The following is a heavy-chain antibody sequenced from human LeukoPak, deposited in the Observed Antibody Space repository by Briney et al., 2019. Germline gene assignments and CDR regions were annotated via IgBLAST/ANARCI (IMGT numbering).Heavy chain of an antibody. V-gene: IGHV3-23*01. Sequence: QPGGSLRLSCVASGFTLSSYAMSWVRQAPGKGLEWVSTISGSGGSTYYADSVKGRFTISRDNSKNTLYLQMNSLRAEDTAVYYCAKDVVRVSSKGWFDPWGQGTLVSVSS. CDR1: GFTLSSYA. CDR3: AKDVVRVSSKGWFDP. D-gene: IGHD6-6*01. J-gene: IGHJ5*02. CDR2: ISGSGGST.